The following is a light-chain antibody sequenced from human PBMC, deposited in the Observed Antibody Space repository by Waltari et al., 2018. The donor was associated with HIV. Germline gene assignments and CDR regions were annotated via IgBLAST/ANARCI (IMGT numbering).Light chain of an antibody. V-gene: IGLV8-61*01. CDR3: VLYMGSGIPM. Sequence: QTVVTQEPSLSVSPGGTITLTCGLNSGSVSTSYYPSWYQQTPGQAPRTLVYATNTRSSGVPDRFSGTILGNKAALTITGAQADDDSAFYCVLYMGSGIPMFGGGTKLTVL. CDR2: ATN. CDR1: SGSVSTSYY. J-gene: IGLJ3*02.